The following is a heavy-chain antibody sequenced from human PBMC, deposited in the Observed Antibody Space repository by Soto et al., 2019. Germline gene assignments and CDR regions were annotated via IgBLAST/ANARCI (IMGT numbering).Heavy chain of an antibody. CDR3: ARGCTAGYCRGGFCPPPGY. CDR2: ISSTSTYT. CDR1: GLHFTTCA. Sequence: GGSRALCCVSRGLHFTTCAMHELPRAPGKGLDALSSISSTSTYTYYAASVRCLFTISRDNATNSLYVQRYSLTAEDTAVYYCARGCTAGYCRGGFCPPPGYLAQGTLVAVAA. J-gene: IGHJ4*02. D-gene: IGHD2-15*01. V-gene: IGHV3-21*01.